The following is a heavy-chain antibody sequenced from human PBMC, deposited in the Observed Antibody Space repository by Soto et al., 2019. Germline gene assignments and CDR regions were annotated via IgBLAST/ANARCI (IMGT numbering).Heavy chain of an antibody. D-gene: IGHD3-22*01. V-gene: IGHV4-59*03. CDR3: AITRVENNYYGGRDV. J-gene: IGHJ6*02. Sequence: QVQLQESGPGLVKASETLSLACTVSGASISTYYYNWIRQAPGKSLEWIGYIYYPGITNYNPSLESRGTISQDTSKNQLSLTMTSVTAADTAVYYCAITRVENNYYGGRDVWGQGATVTVSS. CDR2: IYYPGIT. CDR1: GASISTYY.